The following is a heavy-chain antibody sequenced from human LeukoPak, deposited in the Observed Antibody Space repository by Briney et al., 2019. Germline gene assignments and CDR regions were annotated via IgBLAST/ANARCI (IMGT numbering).Heavy chain of an antibody. Sequence: SETLSLTCTVSGYSISSGYYWGWIRQPPGKGLEWIGSNYHSGSTYYNPSLKSRVTTSVDTSKNQFSLKLSSVTAADTAVYYCATRPYSSSWYYLDYWGQGTLVTVSS. CDR1: GYSISSGYY. CDR3: ATRPYSSSWYYLDY. CDR2: NYHSGST. J-gene: IGHJ4*02. D-gene: IGHD6-13*01. V-gene: IGHV4-38-2*02.